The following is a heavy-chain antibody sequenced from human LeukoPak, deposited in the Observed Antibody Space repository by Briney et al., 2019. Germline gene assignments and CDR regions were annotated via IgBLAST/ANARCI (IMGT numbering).Heavy chain of an antibody. V-gene: IGHV3-20*04. Sequence: GGSLRLSCAASGFTFEDHGMSWVRQAPGKGLEWVSGINWDGGSTGYADSVKGRFTISRDNAKNSLYLQMSSLRAEDTALFYCARVIAAAGPPYYYYYMDVWGKGTRSPSP. CDR2: INWDGGST. CDR3: ARVIAAAGPPYYYYYMDV. CDR1: GFTFEDHG. D-gene: IGHD6-13*01. J-gene: IGHJ6*03.